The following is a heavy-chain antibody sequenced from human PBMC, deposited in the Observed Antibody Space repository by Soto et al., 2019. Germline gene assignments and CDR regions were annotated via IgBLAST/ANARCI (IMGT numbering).Heavy chain of an antibody. D-gene: IGHD6-19*01. V-gene: IGHV3-48*01. CDR3: ASGRRVAVAGTMDWFDP. CDR1: GFTFSSYS. Sequence: EVQLVESGGGLVQPGGSLRPSCAASGFTFSSYSMNWVRQAPGKGLEWVSYIRSSSSTIYYADSVKGRFTISRDNAKNSLYLQMNSLGAEDTAVYYCASGRRVAVAGTMDWFDPWGQGTLVTVSS. J-gene: IGHJ5*02. CDR2: IRSSSSTI.